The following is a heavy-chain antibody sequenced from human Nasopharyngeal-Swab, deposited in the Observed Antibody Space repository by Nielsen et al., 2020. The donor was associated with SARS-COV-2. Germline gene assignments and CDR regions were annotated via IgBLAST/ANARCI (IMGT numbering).Heavy chain of an antibody. V-gene: IGHV4-34*01. CDR2: INHSGST. J-gene: IGHJ3*02. D-gene: IGHD1-26*01. CDR3: ARTVGATPRGAFDI. CDR1: GGSFSGYY. Sequence: SETLSLTCAVYGGSFSGYYWSWIRQPPGKGLEWIGEINHSGSTNYNPSLKSRVTISVDTSKNQFSLKLSSVTAADTAVCYCARTVGATPRGAFDIWGQGTMVTVSS.